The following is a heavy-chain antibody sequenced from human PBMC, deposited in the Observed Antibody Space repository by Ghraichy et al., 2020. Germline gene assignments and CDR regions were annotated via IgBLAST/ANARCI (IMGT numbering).Heavy chain of an antibody. CDR2: IYTSGST. Sequence: GSLSLTCTVSGGSISSYYWSWIRQPAGKGLEWIGRIYTSGSTNYNPSLKSRVTMSVDTSKNQFSLKLSSVTAADTAVYYCARDLSYGDYELDYFDYWGQGTLVTVSS. V-gene: IGHV4-4*07. CDR1: GGSISSYY. CDR3: ARDLSYGDYELDYFDY. J-gene: IGHJ4*02. D-gene: IGHD4-17*01.